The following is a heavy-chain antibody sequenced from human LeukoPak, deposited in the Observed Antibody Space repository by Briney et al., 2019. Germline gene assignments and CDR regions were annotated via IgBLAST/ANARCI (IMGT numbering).Heavy chain of an antibody. D-gene: IGHD3-22*01. V-gene: IGHV3-33*06. CDR2: IWYDGSNK. CDR1: GFTFSSYG. Sequence: GGFLRLSCAASGFTFSSYGMHWVRQAPGKGLEWVAVIWYDGSNKYYADSVKGRFTISRDNSKNTLYLQMNSLRAEDTAVYYCAKDTHYDSSGYYYDYWGQGTLVTVSS. CDR3: AKDTHYDSSGYYYDY. J-gene: IGHJ4*02.